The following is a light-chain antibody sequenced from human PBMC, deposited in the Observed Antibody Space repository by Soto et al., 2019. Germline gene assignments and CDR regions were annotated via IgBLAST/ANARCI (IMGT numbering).Light chain of an antibody. Sequence: AIQMTQSPSSLSASVGDRVTITFRSSQGIRNDLAWYQRKPGKAPKLLIYTASSLQNGVPPRFSGSGSETVFTLTIDSLQPEDFATYYCLQDFSFPLTFGGWTKVDIK. CDR2: TAS. J-gene: IGKJ4*01. CDR1: QGIRND. CDR3: LQDFSFPLT. V-gene: IGKV1-6*01.